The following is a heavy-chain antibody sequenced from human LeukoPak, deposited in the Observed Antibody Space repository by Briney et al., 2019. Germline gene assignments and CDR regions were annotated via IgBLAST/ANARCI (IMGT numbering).Heavy chain of an antibody. J-gene: IGHJ4*02. CDR1: GFTVSNNY. CDR2: IYSGGST. CDR3: ATEGSFDY. Sequence: GGSLRLSCAASGFTVSNNYMRWVRQAPGKGLEWVSLIYSGGSTYYADSVKGRFIISRDNSKNTLYLQMNSLRAEDAAVYYCATEGSFDYWGQGTLVTVSS. V-gene: IGHV3-66*01.